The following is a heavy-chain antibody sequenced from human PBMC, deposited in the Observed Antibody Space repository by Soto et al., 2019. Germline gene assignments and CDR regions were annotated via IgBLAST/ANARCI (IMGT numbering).Heavy chain of an antibody. CDR1: GFTLSDHY. J-gene: IGHJ4*02. CDR3: ARDIRGAN. Sequence: QVQLVESGGGLVKIGGSLRLSCAASGFTLSDHYMTWVRQVPGTGLEWVSYISASSTTIYYADSVKGRFTISRDNAKNSLFLKMNSLRAEDTAVYYCARDIRGANWGQGTLVTVSS. V-gene: IGHV3-11*01. CDR2: ISASSTTI.